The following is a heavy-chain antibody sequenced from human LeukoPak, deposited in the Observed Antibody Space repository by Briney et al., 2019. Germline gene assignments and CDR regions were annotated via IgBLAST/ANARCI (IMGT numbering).Heavy chain of an antibody. J-gene: IGHJ4*02. CDR3: AKGAGWLYYFDY. CDR1: GFTFSGFA. V-gene: IGHV3-23*01. CDR2: ISGDRTT. D-gene: IGHD6-19*01. Sequence: GGSLRLSRAASGFTFSGFAMNWVRQAPGKGLEWVSAISGDRTTYYADSVKGRFTISRDNSKNTLYLQMNSLRAEDTAVYYCAKGAGWLYYFDYWGQGTLVTVSS.